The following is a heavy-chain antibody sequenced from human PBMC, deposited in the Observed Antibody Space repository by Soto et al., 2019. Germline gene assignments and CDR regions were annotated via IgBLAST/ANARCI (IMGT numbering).Heavy chain of an antibody. Sequence: GESLKIFCKGSGYSFTTYWIGWVRQMPGKGLEWMGIIYPGDSDTRYSPSFQGQVNISADKSISTAYLQWSSLKASDTAMYYCARHLSVSRVAASLIWGQGTMVTVSS. J-gene: IGHJ3*02. D-gene: IGHD6-13*01. V-gene: IGHV5-51*01. CDR1: GYSFTTYW. CDR2: IYPGDSDT. CDR3: ARHLSVSRVAASLI.